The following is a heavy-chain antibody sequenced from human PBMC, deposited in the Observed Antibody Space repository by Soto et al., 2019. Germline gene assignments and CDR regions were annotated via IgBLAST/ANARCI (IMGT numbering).Heavy chain of an antibody. CDR2: ISYDGSDK. Sequence: QVQLVESGGGVVQPGRSLRLSCAVSGFTNYGVHWVRQAPGKGLEWLALISYDGSDKYYADSVKGRCTISRDNSKNTLYLQMNSLRPEDTAVYYCVREHYCSGGSCHSDDQWFDPWGQGTLVTVSS. D-gene: IGHD2-15*01. CDR1: GFTNYG. J-gene: IGHJ5*02. CDR3: VREHYCSGGSCHSDDQWFDP. V-gene: IGHV3-30*03.